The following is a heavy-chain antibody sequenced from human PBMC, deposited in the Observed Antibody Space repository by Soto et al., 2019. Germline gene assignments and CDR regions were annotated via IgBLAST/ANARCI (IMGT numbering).Heavy chain of an antibody. J-gene: IGHJ6*02. CDR3: ARALAPFYYYYGMDV. CDR2: IIPSGGST. Sequence: ASVKVSCKASGYTFTTYYMHWVRQAPGQGLEWMGTIIPSGGSTSYAQKFQGRVTMTKDTSTSTAYMELSSLTSEDTAVYYCARALAPFYYYYGMDVWGQGTTVTVSS. V-gene: IGHV1-46*01. D-gene: IGHD3-3*02. CDR1: GYTFTTYY.